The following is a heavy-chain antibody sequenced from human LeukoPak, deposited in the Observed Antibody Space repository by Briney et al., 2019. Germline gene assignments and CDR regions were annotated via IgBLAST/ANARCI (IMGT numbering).Heavy chain of an antibody. CDR3: AREDERYCSSTSCNPLFDY. Sequence: GGSLRLSCATSGFIFSNYKMNWVRQAPGTGLEWVSHISSGGSTTYYADSVKGRFTMSRDNGKSSVYLQVNSLRAEDTAIYYCAREDERYCSSTSCNPLFDYWGQGTLVTVSS. V-gene: IGHV3-48*03. CDR2: ISSGGSTT. J-gene: IGHJ4*02. CDR1: GFIFSNYK. D-gene: IGHD2-2*01.